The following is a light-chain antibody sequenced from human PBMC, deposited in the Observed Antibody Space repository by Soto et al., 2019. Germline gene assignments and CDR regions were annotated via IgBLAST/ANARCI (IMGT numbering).Light chain of an antibody. Sequence: QSVLTQPPSASGTPGQRVTISCSGSSSNIGSNTVNWYQQLPGTAPKLLIYSNNQRPSGVPDRFSGSKSGTSASLAISGLQSEDEAEYYCSAWDDGLNGWVFGGGTKLTVL. CDR1: SSNIGSNT. CDR2: SNN. J-gene: IGLJ3*02. V-gene: IGLV1-44*01. CDR3: SAWDDGLNGWV.